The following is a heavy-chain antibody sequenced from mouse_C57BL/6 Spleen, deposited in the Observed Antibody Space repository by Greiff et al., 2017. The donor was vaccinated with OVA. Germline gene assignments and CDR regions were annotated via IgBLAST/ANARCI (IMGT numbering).Heavy chain of an antibody. CDR3: ARGDYSYGSSYAGYFDV. Sequence: VQLQQSGPVLVKPGASVKMSCKASGYTFTDYYMNWVKQSHGKSLEWIGVINPYNGGTSYNQKFKGKATLTVDKSSSTAYMELNSLTSEDSAVYYCARGDYSYGSSYAGYFDVWGTGTTVTVSS. V-gene: IGHV1-19*01. CDR2: INPYNGGT. CDR1: GYTFTDYY. D-gene: IGHD1-1*01. J-gene: IGHJ1*03.